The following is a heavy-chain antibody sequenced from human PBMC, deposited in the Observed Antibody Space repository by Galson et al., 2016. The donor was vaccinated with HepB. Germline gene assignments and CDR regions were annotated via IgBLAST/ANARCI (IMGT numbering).Heavy chain of an antibody. CDR1: GFTFSSCA. J-gene: IGHJ4*02. V-gene: IGHV3-23*01. CDR2: ISGSGGST. CDR3: AKSPALMVYAMPARRKPSLYYFDY. Sequence: SLRLSCAASGFTFSSCAMSWVRQAPGKGLEWVSAISGSGGSTYYADSVKGRFTISRDNSKNTLYLQMNSLRAEDTAVYYCAKSPALMVYAMPARRKPSLYYFDYWGQGTLVTVSS. D-gene: IGHD2-8*01.